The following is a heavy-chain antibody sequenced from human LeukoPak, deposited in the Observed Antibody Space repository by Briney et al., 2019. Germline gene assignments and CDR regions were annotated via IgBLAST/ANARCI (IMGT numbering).Heavy chain of an antibody. D-gene: IGHD2-21*01. Sequence: QSGGSLRLSCAASGFTVSDTYMSWVRQSPGKGLEWVSVVYKDGKMFYIDSVKGRFAISRDTSKNTVYLQMNNLRAEDTAVYYCASRHCSGGDCYFAGADPFDHWGQGTLVTVSS. CDR3: ASRHCSGGDCYFAGADPFDH. V-gene: IGHV3-53*01. CDR2: VYKDGKM. CDR1: GFTVSDTY. J-gene: IGHJ4*02.